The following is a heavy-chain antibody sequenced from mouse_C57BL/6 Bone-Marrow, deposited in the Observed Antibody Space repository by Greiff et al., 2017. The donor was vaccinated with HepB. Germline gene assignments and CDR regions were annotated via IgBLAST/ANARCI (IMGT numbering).Heavy chain of an antibody. D-gene: IGHD2-2*01. CDR1: GFTFSDYG. V-gene: IGHV5-17*01. J-gene: IGHJ4*01. CDR3: ARWGGGYYYAMDY. Sequence: EVQRVESGGGLVKPGGSLKLSCAASGFTFSDYGMHWVRQAPEKGLEWVAYISSGSSTIYYADTVKGRFTISRDNAKNTLFLQMTSLRSEDTAMYYCARWGGGYYYAMDYWGQGTSVTVSS. CDR2: ISSGSSTI.